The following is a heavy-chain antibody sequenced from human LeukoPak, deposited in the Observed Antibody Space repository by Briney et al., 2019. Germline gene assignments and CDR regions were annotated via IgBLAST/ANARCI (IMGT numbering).Heavy chain of an antibody. CDR1: GFTFSSYS. V-gene: IGHV3-48*01. D-gene: IGHD6-19*01. CDR2: ISSSSSTI. Sequence: PGGSLRLSCAASGFTFSSYSMNWVRQAPGKGLEWVSYISSSSSTIYYADSVKGRFTISRDNAKNSLYPQMNSLRAEDTAVYYCASLIPAYSSGWYDDYWGQGTLVTVSS. CDR3: ASLIPAYSSGWYDDY. J-gene: IGHJ4*02.